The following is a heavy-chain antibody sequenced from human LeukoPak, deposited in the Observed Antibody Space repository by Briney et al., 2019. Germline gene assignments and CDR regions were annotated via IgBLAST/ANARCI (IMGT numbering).Heavy chain of an antibody. J-gene: IGHJ5*02. D-gene: IGHD1-7*01. CDR3: AKTARTFPS. CDR2: IYINGDT. Sequence: SETLSLTCSVSGDSITSFYWSWIRQAPGKGLECIGFIYINGDTSYNPSLKGRATLSLDTSRNQFSLRLTSVTAADTAVYYCAKTARTFPSWGPGILVTVSS. CDR1: GDSITSFY. V-gene: IGHV4-4*09.